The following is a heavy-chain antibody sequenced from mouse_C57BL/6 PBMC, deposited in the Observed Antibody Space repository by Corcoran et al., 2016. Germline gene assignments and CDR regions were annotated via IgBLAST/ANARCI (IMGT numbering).Heavy chain of an antibody. CDR3: ARYGELDY. D-gene: IGHD1-1*01. V-gene: IGHV9-3*01. J-gene: IGHJ2*01. CDR2: INTYSGVP. Sequence: QIQLVQSGPELKKPGETVKISCKASGYTFTTYGMSWVKQAPGKGLKWMGWINTYSGVPTYADDFKGRFAFSLETSASTAYLQINNLKNEDTATYFCARYGELDYWGQGTTLTVSS. CDR1: GYTFTTYG.